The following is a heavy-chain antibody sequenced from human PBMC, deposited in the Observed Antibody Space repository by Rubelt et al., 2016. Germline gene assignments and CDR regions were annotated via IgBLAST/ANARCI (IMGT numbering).Heavy chain of an antibody. Sequence: QVQLQQWGAGLLKPSETLSLTCAVYGGSFSGYYWSWIRQPPGKGLEWIGEINHSGSTNYNPSLKSRGTIPVERAKNQFSRKLSLGTAADTAVYYCARADYGDYEIDYWGQGTLVTVSS. V-gene: IGHV4-34*01. CDR3: ARADYGDYEIDY. D-gene: IGHD4-17*01. J-gene: IGHJ4*02. CDR2: INHSGST. CDR1: GGSFSGYY.